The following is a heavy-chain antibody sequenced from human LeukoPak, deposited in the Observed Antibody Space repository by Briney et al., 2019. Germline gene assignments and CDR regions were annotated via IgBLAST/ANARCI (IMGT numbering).Heavy chain of an antibody. CDR3: ARTYASFGESYFDY. V-gene: IGHV3-48*04. CDR1: GFTFSSYG. CDR2: ISSSGSTI. D-gene: IGHD3-10*01. Sequence: GGSLRLSCAASGFTFSSYGINWVRQAPGKGLEWVSYISSSGSTIYYADSVKGRFTISRDNTKNSLYLQMNSLRAEDTAVYYCARTYASFGESYFDYWDQGTLVTVSS. J-gene: IGHJ4*02.